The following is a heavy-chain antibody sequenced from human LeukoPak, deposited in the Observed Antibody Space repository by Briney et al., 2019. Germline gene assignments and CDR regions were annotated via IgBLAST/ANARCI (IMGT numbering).Heavy chain of an antibody. Sequence: PSETLSLTCTVSGGSISSSSYYWGWIRQPPGKGLQWIGSIYYSGSTYYNPSLKSRVTISLDTSKSQFSLNLRSVTAADTAVYYCARDRLGAGDYYFDLWGRGTLVTVSS. D-gene: IGHD3-16*01. CDR1: GGSISSSSYY. V-gene: IGHV4-39*07. J-gene: IGHJ2*01. CDR2: IYYSGST. CDR3: ARDRLGAGDYYFDL.